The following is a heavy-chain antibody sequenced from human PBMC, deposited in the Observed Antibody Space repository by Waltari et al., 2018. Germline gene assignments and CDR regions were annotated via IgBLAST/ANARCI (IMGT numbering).Heavy chain of an antibody. V-gene: IGHV1-69*08. CDR1: GGTFSSYA. CDR2: IIPIFGTA. J-gene: IGHJ4*02. D-gene: IGHD3-22*01. Sequence: QVQLVQSGAEVKKPGSSVKVSCKASGGTFSSYAISWVRQAPGQGLEWMGRIIPIFGTANYAQKFQGIVTITADKSTSTAYMELSSLRSEDTAVYYCARDRTGYYYDSSGYSYFDYWGQGTLFTVSS. CDR3: ARDRTGYYYDSSGYSYFDY.